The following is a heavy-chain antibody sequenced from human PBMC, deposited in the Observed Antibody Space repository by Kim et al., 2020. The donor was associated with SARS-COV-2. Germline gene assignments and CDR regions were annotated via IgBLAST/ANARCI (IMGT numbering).Heavy chain of an antibody. CDR1: GYSISSGYY. J-gene: IGHJ1*01. CDR3: ARGRSLWFGELFTD. D-gene: IGHD3-10*01. CDR2: IYHSGST. Sequence: SETLSLTCTVSGYSISSGYYWGWIRQPPGKGLEWIGSIYHSGSTYYNPSLKSRVTISVDTSKNQFSLKLSSVTAADTAVYYCARGRSLWFGELFTDLGQG. V-gene: IGHV4-38-2*02.